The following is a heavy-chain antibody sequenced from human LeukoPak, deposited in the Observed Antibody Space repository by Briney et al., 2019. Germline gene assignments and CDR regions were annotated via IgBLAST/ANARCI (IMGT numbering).Heavy chain of an antibody. V-gene: IGHV3-74*01. CDR3: AKVGVVLGKWLDP. CDR2: IRGDGRI. Sequence: GGSLRLSCATSGFTFSYYWMNWVRQAPGQGLVWVSSIRGDGRISYADSVKGRFTISRDNARNTLDLQMNNLRVEDTAIYYCAKVGVVLGKWLDPWGQGTVVVVSS. D-gene: IGHD3-10*01. J-gene: IGHJ5*02. CDR1: GFTFSYYW.